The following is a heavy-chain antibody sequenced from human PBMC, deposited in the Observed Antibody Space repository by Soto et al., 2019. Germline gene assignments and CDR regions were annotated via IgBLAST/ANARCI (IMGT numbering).Heavy chain of an antibody. CDR3: ARTSYDILTGYPY. CDR2: IYYSGST. V-gene: IGHV4-39*01. Sequence: SKTLFLTCTVSGGSISSSSYYWGWIRQPPGKGLEWIGSIYYSGSTYYNPSLKSRVTISVDTSKNQFSLKLSSVTAADTAVYYCARTSYDILTGYPYWGQGTLVTVSS. J-gene: IGHJ4*02. CDR1: GGSISSSSYY. D-gene: IGHD3-9*01.